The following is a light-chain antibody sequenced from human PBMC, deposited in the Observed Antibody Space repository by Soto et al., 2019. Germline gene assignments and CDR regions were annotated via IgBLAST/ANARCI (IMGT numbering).Light chain of an antibody. Sequence: EIVMTQSPATLSVSPGERATLSCRASQSVDSNLAWYQQKPGQAPRLLIYGASTRATNIPARFGGSGSGTDSTLTISSRRSEYFAAYYCQQYSNSPKTFGQGTKMEIK. CDR1: QSVDSN. V-gene: IGKV3-15*01. CDR3: QQYSNSPKT. CDR2: GAS. J-gene: IGKJ1*01.